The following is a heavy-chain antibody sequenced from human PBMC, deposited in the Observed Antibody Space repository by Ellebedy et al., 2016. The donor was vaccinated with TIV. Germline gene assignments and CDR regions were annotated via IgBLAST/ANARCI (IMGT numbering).Heavy chain of an antibody. D-gene: IGHD4-23*01. CDR2: VIPIFDAA. Sequence: SVKVSCXASGDTFGSYALSWVRQAPGQGLEWMGGVIPIFDAAVYAQKFQGRVTITRDTSASTAYMELSSLRSEDTAVYYCARVWIHASSGNIYWGQGTLVTVSS. J-gene: IGHJ4*02. V-gene: IGHV1-69*05. CDR1: GDTFGSYA. CDR3: ARVWIHASSGNIY.